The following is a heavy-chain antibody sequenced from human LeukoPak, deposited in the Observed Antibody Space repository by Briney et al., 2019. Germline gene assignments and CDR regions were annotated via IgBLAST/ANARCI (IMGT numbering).Heavy chain of an antibody. CDR1: GGTFSSYA. CDR2: IIPILGIA. J-gene: IGHJ2*01. CDR3: ARRYCSSTSCYAPRSYWYFDL. V-gene: IGHV1-69*04. Sequence: SVKVSCKASGGTFSSYAISWVRQAPGQGLEWMGRIIPILGIANYAQKFQGRVTITADKSTSTAYMELSSLRSEDTAVYYCARRYCSSTSCYAPRSYWYFDLWGRGTLVTVSS. D-gene: IGHD2-2*01.